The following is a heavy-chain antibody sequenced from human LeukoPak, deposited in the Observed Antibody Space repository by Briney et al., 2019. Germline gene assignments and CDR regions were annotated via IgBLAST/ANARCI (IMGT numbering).Heavy chain of an antibody. CDR1: GGSVSDYY. CDR2: IYYTGST. D-gene: IGHD6-19*01. J-gene: IGHJ4*02. CDR3: ARGIAVALDY. V-gene: IGHV4-59*02. Sequence: PSETLSLTCTVSGGSVSDYYWSWIRQSPGKGLEWIGYIYYTGSTSYNPSLRSRVTMSADTSKNQFSLKLSSVTAADTAVYYCARGIAVALDYWGQGTLVTVSS.